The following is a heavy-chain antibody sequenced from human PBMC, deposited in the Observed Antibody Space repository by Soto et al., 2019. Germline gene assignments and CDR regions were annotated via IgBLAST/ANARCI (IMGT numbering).Heavy chain of an antibody. J-gene: IGHJ4*02. CDR2: ISSNGGST. Sequence: GESLKISCSASGFTFSSYAMHWVRQAPGKGLEYVSAISSNGGSTYYADSVKGRFTISRDNSKNTLYLQMSSLRAEDTAVYYCVSDGPYYDFWSGYYPNFDYWGQGTLVTVSS. V-gene: IGHV3-64D*08. CDR3: VSDGPYYDFWSGYYPNFDY. D-gene: IGHD3-3*01. CDR1: GFTFSSYA.